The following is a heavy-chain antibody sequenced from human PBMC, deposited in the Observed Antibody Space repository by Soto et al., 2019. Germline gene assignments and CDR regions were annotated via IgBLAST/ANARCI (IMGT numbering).Heavy chain of an antibody. CDR1: GYTFTSYG. J-gene: IGHJ6*03. CDR2: ISDYNGNT. V-gene: IGHV1-18*01. Sequence: QVQLVQSGAAVKKPGASVKVSCKASGYTFTSYGISWVRQAPGQGLEWMGWISDYNGNTNYAQKLQGRVTMTTATSTSTAYMERRSLRSDDTAGYYWAREGYNWNANYYYYYIDVWGKGTTVTVSS. CDR3: AREGYNWNANYYYYYIDV. D-gene: IGHD1-1*01.